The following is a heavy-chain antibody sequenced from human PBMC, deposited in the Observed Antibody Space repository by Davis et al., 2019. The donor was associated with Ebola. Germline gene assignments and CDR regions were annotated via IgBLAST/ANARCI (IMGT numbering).Heavy chain of an antibody. D-gene: IGHD2-15*01. CDR3: ARGYCSGGSCPLGYYYYGMDV. Sequence: SETLSLTCTVSGGSISSGGYYWSWIRQHPGKGLEWIGYIYYSGSTYYNPSLKSRVTISVDTSKNQFSLKLSSVTAADTAVYYCARGYCSGGSCPLGYYYYGMDVWGQGTTVTVSS. CDR2: IYYSGST. V-gene: IGHV4-31*03. J-gene: IGHJ6*02. CDR1: GGSISSGGYY.